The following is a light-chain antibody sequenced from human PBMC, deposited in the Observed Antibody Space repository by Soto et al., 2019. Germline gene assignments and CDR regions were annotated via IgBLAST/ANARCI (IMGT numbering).Light chain of an antibody. CDR2: GAS. CDR1: QSVSSS. Sequence: VLTQSPGTLSLSPGERATLSCMASQSVSSSLACYQKKPGQAPRLLLYGASSRATGIPDRFSGSGSGTDFTLTISRLEPEDFAVYYCQQYSSSPLMYTFGQGTKLEIK. V-gene: IGKV3-20*01. CDR3: QQYSSSPLMYT. J-gene: IGKJ2*01.